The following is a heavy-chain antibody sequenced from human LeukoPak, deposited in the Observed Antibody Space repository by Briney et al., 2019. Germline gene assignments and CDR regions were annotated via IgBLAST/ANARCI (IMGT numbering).Heavy chain of an antibody. Sequence: PSETLSLTCTVSGGSISSYYWSWIRQPPGKGLEWIGYTYYSGSTNYNPSLKSRVTISVDTSKNQFSLKLSSVTAADTAVYYCARRLYCSGGSCPIPYYYYYMDVWGKGTTVTVSS. J-gene: IGHJ6*03. CDR2: TYYSGST. D-gene: IGHD2-15*01. CDR3: ARRLYCSGGSCPIPYYYYYMDV. V-gene: IGHV4-59*01. CDR1: GGSISSYY.